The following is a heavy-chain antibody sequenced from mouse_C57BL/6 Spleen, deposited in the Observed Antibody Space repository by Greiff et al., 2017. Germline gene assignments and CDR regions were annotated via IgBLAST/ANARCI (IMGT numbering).Heavy chain of an antibody. CDR1: GFTFSSYG. CDR2: ISSGGSYT. CDR3: ARLLYDYDVTWFAY. J-gene: IGHJ3*01. D-gene: IGHD2-4*01. Sequence: EVQLVESGGDLVKPGGSLKLSCAASGFTFSSYGMSWVRQTPDKRLEWVATISSGGSYTYYPDSVKGRFTISSDNAKNTLYLQMSSLKSEDTAMYYGARLLYDYDVTWFAYWGQGTLVTVSA. V-gene: IGHV5-6*01.